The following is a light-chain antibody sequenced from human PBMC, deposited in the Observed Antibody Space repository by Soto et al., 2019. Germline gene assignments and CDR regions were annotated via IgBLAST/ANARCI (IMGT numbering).Light chain of an antibody. Sequence: QSLLTQPPSVSGAPGQRVTISCTGSSSNIGAGYDVHWYQQLPGRAPKLLIYGNSNRPSGVPDRFSGSKSGTSASLAITGLPAGDEADYCCQSYDSSQGVFGSGTKLTVL. CDR2: GNS. V-gene: IGLV1-40*01. CDR3: QSYDSSQGV. CDR1: SSNIGAGYD. J-gene: IGLJ1*01.